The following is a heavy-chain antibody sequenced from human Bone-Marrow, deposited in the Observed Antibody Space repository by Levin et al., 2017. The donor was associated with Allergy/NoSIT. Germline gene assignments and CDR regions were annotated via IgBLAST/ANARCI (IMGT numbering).Heavy chain of an antibody. CDR3: ARNDLETSDMCDV. D-gene: IGHD1-1*01. V-gene: IGHV3-23*01. CDR2: ISGGGRSI. CDR1: GFPLKNYA. J-gene: IGHJ3*01. Sequence: GESLKISCAVSGFPLKNYAMSWVRQAPGKGLEWVSVISGGGRSISYADSVKGRFTLSRDNFKSTLYLQMNTLRADDTAVYYCARNDLETSDMCDVWGQGTMVTVSS.